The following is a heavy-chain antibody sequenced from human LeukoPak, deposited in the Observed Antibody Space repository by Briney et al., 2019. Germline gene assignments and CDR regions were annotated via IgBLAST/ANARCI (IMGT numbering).Heavy chain of an antibody. J-gene: IGHJ4*02. CDR2: INHSGST. Sequence: SETLSLTCAVYGGSFSGYYWSWIRQPPGKGLEWIGEINHSGSTYYNASLQSRVTISIDMSKNQFSLKLSSVTAADTAVYYCARQRLRLRLDAFDYWGQGTLVTVSS. V-gene: IGHV4-34*01. D-gene: IGHD5-12*01. CDR1: GGSFSGYY. CDR3: ARQRLRLRLDAFDY.